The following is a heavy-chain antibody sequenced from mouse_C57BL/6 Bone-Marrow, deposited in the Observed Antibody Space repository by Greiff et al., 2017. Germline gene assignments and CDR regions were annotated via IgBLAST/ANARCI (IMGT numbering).Heavy chain of an antibody. Sequence: VQLKESGPGMVKPSQSLSLTCTVTGYSITSGYDWHWIRHFPGNKLEWMGYISYSGSTNYNPSLKSRISITHDTSKNHFFLKLNSVTTEDTATYYCARGGYYGSKGLDYWGQGTSVTVSS. CDR2: ISYSGST. D-gene: IGHD1-1*01. J-gene: IGHJ4*01. CDR1: GYSITSGYD. CDR3: ARGGYYGSKGLDY. V-gene: IGHV3-1*01.